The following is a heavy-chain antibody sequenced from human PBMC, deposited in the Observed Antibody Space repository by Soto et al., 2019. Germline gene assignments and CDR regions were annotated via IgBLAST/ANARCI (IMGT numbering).Heavy chain of an antibody. J-gene: IGHJ4*02. Sequence: GGSLRLSCAASGFTFSSYAMSWVRQAPGKGLEWVSAISGSGGGTYYADSVKGRFTISRDNSKNTLYLQMNSLRAEDTAVYYCAKDSDIVVVTAFFDYWGQGTLVTVSS. D-gene: IGHD2-21*02. V-gene: IGHV3-23*01. CDR2: ISGSGGGT. CDR3: AKDSDIVVVTAFFDY. CDR1: GFTFSSYA.